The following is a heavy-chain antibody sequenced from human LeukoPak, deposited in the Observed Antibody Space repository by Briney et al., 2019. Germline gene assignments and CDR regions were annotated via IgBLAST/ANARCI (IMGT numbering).Heavy chain of an antibody. Sequence: SETLSLTCAVYGGSFSGYYWSWIRQPPGKGLEWIGEINHSGSTNYNPSLKSRVTISVDTSKNQFSLKLSSVTAADTAVYYCARVFGGTTMTPGPPGKADFDYWGQGTLVTVSS. J-gene: IGHJ4*02. V-gene: IGHV4-34*01. CDR3: ARVFGGTTMTPGPPGKADFDY. D-gene: IGHD4-17*01. CDR1: GGSFSGYY. CDR2: INHSGST.